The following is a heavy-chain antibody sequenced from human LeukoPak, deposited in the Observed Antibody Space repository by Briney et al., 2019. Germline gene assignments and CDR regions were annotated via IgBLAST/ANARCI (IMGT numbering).Heavy chain of an antibody. D-gene: IGHD3-3*01. J-gene: IGHJ4*02. CDR2: ITGGDVYT. CDR3: AKRSGHSFGFFDY. V-gene: IGHV3-23*01. CDR1: GFTFSSYA. Sequence: LGGSLRLSWAASGFTFSSYALSWVRQAPGKGLEWVSAITGGDVYTNYADSVRDRFTISRDNSKNTLHLQMNGLRVEDTAVYYCAKRSGHSFGFFDYWGQGALVTVSS.